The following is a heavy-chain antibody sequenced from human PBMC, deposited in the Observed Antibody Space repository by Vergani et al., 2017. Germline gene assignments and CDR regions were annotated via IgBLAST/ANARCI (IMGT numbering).Heavy chain of an antibody. V-gene: IGHV4-59*01. CDR1: GHSISPYF. CDR2: ISYSGDT. Sequence: QEQLKESGPGLVKPSETLSLNCAVSGHSISPYFWTWIRQPPGQGLEWIGYISYSGDTNCAPSLKSRVSISLDTSKNQFSLQVNSVTPSDTAVYYCARGGWLVPDVWGQGTLVTVSS. D-gene: IGHD2-21*02. CDR3: ARGGWLVPDV. J-gene: IGHJ4*02.